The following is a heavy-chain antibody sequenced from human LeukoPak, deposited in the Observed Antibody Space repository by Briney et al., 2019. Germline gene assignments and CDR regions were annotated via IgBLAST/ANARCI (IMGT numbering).Heavy chain of an antibody. CDR2: IYYSGST. Sequence: SETLSLTCTVSGGSISSYYWSWIRQPPGKGLEWIGYIYYSGSTNYNPSLKSRVTISVDTSKNQFSLKLSSVTAADTAAYYCARESSSGWYESGVWGQGTLVTVSS. V-gene: IGHV4-59*01. CDR1: GGSISSYY. D-gene: IGHD6-19*01. CDR3: ARESSSGWYESGV. J-gene: IGHJ4*02.